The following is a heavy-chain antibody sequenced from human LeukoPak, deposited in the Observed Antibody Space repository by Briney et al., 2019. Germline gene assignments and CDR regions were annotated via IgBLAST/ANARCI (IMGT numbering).Heavy chain of an antibody. J-gene: IGHJ4*02. CDR1: GFTVSSNY. CDR2: ISWDGGST. V-gene: IGHV3-43*01. D-gene: IGHD1-26*01. Sequence: GGSLRLSCAASGFTVSSNYMSWVRQAPGKGLEWVSLISWDGGSTYYADSVKGRFTISRDNSKNSLYLQMNSLRTEDTALYYCAKDGPGGSYFDYWGQGTLVTVSS. CDR3: AKDGPGGSYFDY.